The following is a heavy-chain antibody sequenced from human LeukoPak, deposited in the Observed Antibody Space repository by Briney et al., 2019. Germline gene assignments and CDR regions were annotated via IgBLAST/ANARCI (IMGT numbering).Heavy chain of an antibody. Sequence: GGSLRLSCAASGFTFDDYAMHCVRQAPGKGLEWVSLISGDGGSTYYADSVKGRFTISRDNSKNSLYLQMNSLRTEDTALYYCAKVLGYYDSSGYYQEGGFDYWGQGTLVTVSS. J-gene: IGHJ4*02. D-gene: IGHD3-22*01. CDR1: GFTFDDYA. CDR2: ISGDGGST. V-gene: IGHV3-43*02. CDR3: AKVLGYYDSSGYYQEGGFDY.